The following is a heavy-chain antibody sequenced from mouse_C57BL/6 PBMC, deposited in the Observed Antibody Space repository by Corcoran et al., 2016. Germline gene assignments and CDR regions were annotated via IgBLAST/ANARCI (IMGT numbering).Heavy chain of an antibody. J-gene: IGHJ2*01. V-gene: IGHV9-3*01. Sequence: QIQLVQSGSELKKPGETVKISCKASGYTFTTYGMSWVKQAPGKGLKWMGWINTYSGVPTYADDFKGRFAFSLETSASTAYLQINNLKNEDTATYFCARAQATCDYWGQGTTLTVSS. D-gene: IGHD3-2*02. CDR3: ARAQATCDY. CDR1: GYTFTTYG. CDR2: INTYSGVP.